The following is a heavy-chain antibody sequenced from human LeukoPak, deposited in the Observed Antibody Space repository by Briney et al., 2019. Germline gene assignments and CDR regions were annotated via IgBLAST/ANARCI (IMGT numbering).Heavy chain of an antibody. CDR3: ARDLQFDH. CDR2: IDTDGSRT. J-gene: IGHJ4*02. Sequence: PGGSLRLSCAASGFTFSTYWMHWVRQTPGKGLVWVSRIDTDGSRTNYADSVQGRFTISRDNAKNTLYLQMNSLRAEDTAVYYCARDLQFDHWGQGTLVTVSS. CDR1: GFTFSTYW. V-gene: IGHV3-74*01.